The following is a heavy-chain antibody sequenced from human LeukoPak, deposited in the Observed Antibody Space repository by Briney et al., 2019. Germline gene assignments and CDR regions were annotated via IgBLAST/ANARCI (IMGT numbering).Heavy chain of an antibody. D-gene: IGHD1-26*01. V-gene: IGHV3-21*01. CDR2: ITSTGSYI. Sequence: GGSLRLSCAASAFSFSDYNMNWVRQAPGKGLEWVSSITSTGSYIYYADSVKGRFTISRDNAKNSLFLQLNSLRAEDTAVYYCARVGVGATMFFDYWGQGTLVTVSS. CDR3: ARVGVGATMFFDY. CDR1: AFSFSDYN. J-gene: IGHJ4*02.